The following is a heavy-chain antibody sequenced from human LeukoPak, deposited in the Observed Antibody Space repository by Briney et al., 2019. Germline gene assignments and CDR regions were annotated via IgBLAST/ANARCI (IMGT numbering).Heavy chain of an antibody. V-gene: IGHV4-4*07. CDR2: IYTSGST. Sequence: SETLSLTCTVSGGSISSYYWSWIRQPAGKGLEWIGRIYTSGSTNYNPSLKSRVTMSVDTSKNQFSLKLSSVTAADTAVYYCARVGEQLGFYWYFDLWGRGTLVTVSS. CDR3: ARVGEQLGFYWYFDL. D-gene: IGHD6-6*01. J-gene: IGHJ2*01. CDR1: GGSISSYY.